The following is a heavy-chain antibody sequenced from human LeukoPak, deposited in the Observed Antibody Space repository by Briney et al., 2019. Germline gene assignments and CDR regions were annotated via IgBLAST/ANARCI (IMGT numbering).Heavy chain of an antibody. Sequence: GGSLRLSCVASEYYFRAYSFTWVRQAPGKGLEYVSSISKSSALKYYSESVRGRFTISRDNAENSLYLAMSNLGAEDTAVYFCVRGDNRDQWGQGTLVTVSS. D-gene: IGHD2-2*01. CDR3: VRGDNRDQ. J-gene: IGHJ1*01. CDR1: EYYFRAYS. V-gene: IGHV3-21*01. CDR2: ISKSSALK.